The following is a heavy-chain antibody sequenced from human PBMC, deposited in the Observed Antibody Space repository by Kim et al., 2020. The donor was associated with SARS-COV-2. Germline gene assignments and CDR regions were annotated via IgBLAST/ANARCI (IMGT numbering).Heavy chain of an antibody. CDR3: ASLPAYCSSTSCYTWREGW. V-gene: IGHV1-69*13. CDR2: IIPIFGTA. Sequence: SVKVSCKASGGTFSSYAISWVRQAPGQGLEWMGGIIPIFGTANYAQKFQGRVTITADESTSTAYMELSSLRSEDTAVYYCASLPAYCSSTSCYTWREGWWGQGTLVTVSS. CDR1: GGTFSSYA. D-gene: IGHD2-2*02. J-gene: IGHJ4*02.